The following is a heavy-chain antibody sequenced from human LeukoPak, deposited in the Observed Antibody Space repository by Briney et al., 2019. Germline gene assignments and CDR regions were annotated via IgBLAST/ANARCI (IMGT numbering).Heavy chain of an antibody. J-gene: IGHJ6*03. V-gene: IGHV4-30-4*08. CDR2: IYYSGRT. CDR3: ARDLSISGGDYYYYYYMDV. CDR1: GGSISSGDYY. D-gene: IGHD3-16*01. Sequence: PSQTLSLTCTVSGGSISSGDYYWSWIRQPPGKGLEWIGYIYYSGRTYYNPSLKSRVTISVDATKNRFSLKLSSVTAADTAVYYCARDLSISGGDYYYYYYMDVWGKGTTVTVSS.